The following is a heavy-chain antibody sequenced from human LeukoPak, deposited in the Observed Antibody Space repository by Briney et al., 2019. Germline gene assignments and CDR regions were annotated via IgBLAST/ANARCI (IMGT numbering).Heavy chain of an antibody. Sequence: SETLSLTCTVSGGSISSYYLSWIRQPAGKGLEWIGRIYTSGSTNYNPSLKSRGTMSLDTSKNQFSLKLSSVTAADTAVYYCATSTYYDFWSGYGSEAFDIWGQGTMVTVSS. J-gene: IGHJ3*02. V-gene: IGHV4-4*07. D-gene: IGHD3-3*01. CDR1: GGSISSYY. CDR3: ATSTYYDFWSGYGSEAFDI. CDR2: IYTSGST.